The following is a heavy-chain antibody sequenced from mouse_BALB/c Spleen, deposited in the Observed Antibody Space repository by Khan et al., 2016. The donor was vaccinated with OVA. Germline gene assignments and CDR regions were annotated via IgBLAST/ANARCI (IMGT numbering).Heavy chain of an antibody. D-gene: IGHD6-1*01. CDR3: ARVNTRDY. Sequence: QVQLKQSGAELVKPVASVKLSCKASGYTFTSYWMHWVKQRPGQGLEWIGEINPSNGRTKYNEKFKSKATLTVDKSSSTAYTQLSSPTSEDSAVQYCARVNTRDYWGQGTTLTVSS. J-gene: IGHJ2*01. CDR1: GYTFTSYW. V-gene: IGHV1S81*02. CDR2: INPSNGRT.